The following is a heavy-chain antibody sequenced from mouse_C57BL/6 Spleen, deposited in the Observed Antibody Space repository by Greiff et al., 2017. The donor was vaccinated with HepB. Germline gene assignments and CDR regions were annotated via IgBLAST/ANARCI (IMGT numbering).Heavy chain of an antibody. CDR3: ARDYSNVYFDY. V-gene: IGHV1-61*01. Sequence: VQLQQSGAELVRPGSSVKLSCKASGYTFTSYWMDWVKQRPGQGLEWIGNIYPSDSETHYNQKFKDKATLTVDKSSSTAYMQLSSLTSEDSAVYYCARDYSNVYFDYWGQGTTLTVSS. CDR2: IYPSDSET. D-gene: IGHD2-5*01. J-gene: IGHJ2*01. CDR1: GYTFTSYW.